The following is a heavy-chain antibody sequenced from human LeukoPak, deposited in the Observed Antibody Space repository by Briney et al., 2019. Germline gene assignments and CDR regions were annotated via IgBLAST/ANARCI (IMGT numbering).Heavy chain of an antibody. Sequence: PGGSLRLSCAASGLTFSSYAMSWVRQAPGKGLEWVSAISGSGGSTYYADSVKGRFTISRDNSKNTLYLQMNSLRAEDTAVYYCAKIGDYCSGGSCRYYFDYWGQGTLVTVSS. V-gene: IGHV3-23*01. CDR3: AKIGDYCSGGSCRYYFDY. CDR1: GLTFSSYA. D-gene: IGHD2-15*01. CDR2: ISGSGGST. J-gene: IGHJ4*02.